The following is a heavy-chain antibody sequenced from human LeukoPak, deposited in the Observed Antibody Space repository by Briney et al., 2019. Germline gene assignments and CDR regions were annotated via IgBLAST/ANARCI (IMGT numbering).Heavy chain of an antibody. D-gene: IGHD5-12*01. CDR1: GFTFSSYS. CDR2: ISSSSSTI. Sequence: GGSLRLSCAASGFTFSSYSMNWVRQAPGKGLEWVSYISSSSSTIYYADSVKGRFTISRDNAKNSLYLQMISLKTEDTAVYYCITGHSGYDSNLDWGQGTLVTVSS. CDR3: ITGHSGYDSNLD. V-gene: IGHV3-48*01. J-gene: IGHJ4*02.